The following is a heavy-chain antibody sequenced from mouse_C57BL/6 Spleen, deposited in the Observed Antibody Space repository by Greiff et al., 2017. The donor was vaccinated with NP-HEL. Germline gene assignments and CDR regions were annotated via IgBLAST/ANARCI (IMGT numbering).Heavy chain of an antibody. D-gene: IGHD2-5*01. V-gene: IGHV1-19*01. Sequence: VQLQQSGPVLVKPGASVKMSCKASGYTFTDYYMNWVKQSHGKSLEWIGVINPYNGGTSYNQKFKGKATLTVDKSSSTAYMELNSLTSEDSAVYYCAREDYSNYVGGAMDYWGQGTSVTVSS. CDR1: GYTFTDYY. CDR3: AREDYSNYVGGAMDY. J-gene: IGHJ4*01. CDR2: INPYNGGT.